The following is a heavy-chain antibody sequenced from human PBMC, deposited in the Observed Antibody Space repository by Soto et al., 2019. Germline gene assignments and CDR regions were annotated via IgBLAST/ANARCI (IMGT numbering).Heavy chain of an antibody. V-gene: IGHV4-61*01. CDR3: AREGITIFGVVILYYGMDV. CDR1: GGSVSSGSYY. J-gene: IGHJ6*02. D-gene: IGHD3-3*01. Sequence: SETLSLTCTVSGGSVSSGSYYWSWIRQPPGKGLEWIGYIYYSGSTNYNPSLKSRVTISVDTSKNQFSLKLSSVTAADTAAYYCAREGITIFGVVILYYGMDVWGQGTTVTVSS. CDR2: IYYSGST.